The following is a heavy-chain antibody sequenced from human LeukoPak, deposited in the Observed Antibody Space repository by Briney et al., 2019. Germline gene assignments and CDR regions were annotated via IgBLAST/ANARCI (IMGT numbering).Heavy chain of an antibody. CDR1: GVTFSSYT. Sequence: GGSLRLSCAASGVTFSSYTMNWVRQAPGKGPEWVSSITSSSSYIYYADSVKGRFTISRDKARSSRYLQMNRLRAEATALYYCARDGATVLTRGYYYYMDVWGKGTTVTVSS. D-gene: IGHD4-23*01. J-gene: IGHJ6*03. CDR2: ITSSSSYI. V-gene: IGHV3-21*01. CDR3: ARDGATVLTRGYYYYMDV.